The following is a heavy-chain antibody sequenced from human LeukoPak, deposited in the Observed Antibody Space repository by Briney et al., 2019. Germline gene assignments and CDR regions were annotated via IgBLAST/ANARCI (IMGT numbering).Heavy chain of an antibody. CDR3: ASGLRKHYDFWSGYSDYFDY. J-gene: IGHJ4*02. Sequence: ASVKVSCKASGGTFSSYAISWVRQAPGQGLEWMGGIIPIFGTANYAQKFQGRVTITTDESTSTAYMELSSLRSEDTAVYYCASGLRKHYDFWSGYSDYFDYWGQGTLVTVSS. D-gene: IGHD3-3*01. V-gene: IGHV1-69*05. CDR1: GGTFSSYA. CDR2: IIPIFGTA.